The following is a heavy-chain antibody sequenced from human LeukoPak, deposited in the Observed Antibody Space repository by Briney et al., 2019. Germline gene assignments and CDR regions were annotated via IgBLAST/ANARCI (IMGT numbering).Heavy chain of an antibody. Sequence: GGSLRLSCAASGFTFSSYAMHWVRQAPGKGLEYVSAISSNGGSTYYANSVKGRFTISRDNSKNTLYLQMGSLRAEDMAVYYCARGYGGNLIDYWGQGTLVTVSS. D-gene: IGHD4-23*01. V-gene: IGHV3-64*01. CDR1: GFTFSSYA. J-gene: IGHJ4*02. CDR2: ISSNGGST. CDR3: ARGYGGNLIDY.